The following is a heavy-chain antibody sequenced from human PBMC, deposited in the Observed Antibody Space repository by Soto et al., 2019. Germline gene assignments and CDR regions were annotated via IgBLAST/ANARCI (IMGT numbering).Heavy chain of an antibody. CDR2: INHSGST. CDR3: ARGCSSTSCYYYMDV. J-gene: IGHJ6*03. V-gene: IGHV4-34*01. Sequence: SETLSLTCAVYGGSFSGYYWSWIRQPPGKGLEWIGEINHSGSTNYNPSLKSRVTISVDTSKNQFSLKLSSVTAADTAVYYCARGCSSTSCYYYMDVWGKGTTVTVSS. D-gene: IGHD2-2*01. CDR1: GGSFSGYY.